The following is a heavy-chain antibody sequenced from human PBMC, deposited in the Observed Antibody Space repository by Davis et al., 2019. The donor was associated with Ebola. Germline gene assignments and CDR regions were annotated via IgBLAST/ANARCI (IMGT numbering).Heavy chain of an antibody. V-gene: IGHV4-4*02. Sequence: SETLSLTCAVSGGSISSSNWWSWVRQPPGKGLEWIGEIYHSGSTNYNPSLKSRVTISVDKSKNQFSLKLSSVTAADTAVYYCAYQGEYSSSSSRYFDYWGQGTLVTVSS. CDR3: AYQGEYSSSSSRYFDY. CDR2: IYHSGST. D-gene: IGHD6-6*01. CDR1: GGSISSSNW. J-gene: IGHJ4*02.